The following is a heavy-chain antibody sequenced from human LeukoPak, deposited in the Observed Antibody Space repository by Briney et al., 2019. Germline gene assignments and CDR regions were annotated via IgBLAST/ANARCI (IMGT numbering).Heavy chain of an antibody. CDR3: ARDPFYYDSSGYYDA. CDR2: ISSSSSYI. J-gene: IGHJ5*02. V-gene: IGHV3-21*01. D-gene: IGHD3-22*01. Sequence: GGSLRLSCAASGFTFSSYSMSWVRQAPGRGLEWVSSISSSSSYIYYADSVKGRFTISRDNAKNSLYLQMNSLRAEDTAVYYCARDPFYYDSSGYYDAWGQGTLVTVSS. CDR1: GFTFSSYS.